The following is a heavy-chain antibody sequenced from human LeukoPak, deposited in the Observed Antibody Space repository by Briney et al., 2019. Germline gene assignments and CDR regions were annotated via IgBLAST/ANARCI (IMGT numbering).Heavy chain of an antibody. D-gene: IGHD6-6*01. J-gene: IGHJ4*02. CDR3: ARGVIAAVRYVHFDY. CDR2: MNPNTGKT. V-gene: IGHV1-8*01. CDR1: GYTFSNYD. Sequence: ASVKVSCKASGYTFSNYDLNWVRQAPGQGLEWMGWMNPNTGKTGYVQTFQGRVTMTSSTSISTAYMELNSLRSEDTAVYYCARGVIAAVRYVHFDYWGQGTLVTVSS.